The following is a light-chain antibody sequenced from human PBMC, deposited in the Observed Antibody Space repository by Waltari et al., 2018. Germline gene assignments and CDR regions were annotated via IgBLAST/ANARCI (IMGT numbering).Light chain of an antibody. CDR3: QQYNTLPVT. J-gene: IGKJ4*01. CDR1: QDINNF. V-gene: IGKV1-33*01. Sequence: MQVTQSPSSLSASVGDRVTITCQANQDINNFLNWYQQKPGKAPKVVIFDAFNLATVVPSRFSGGGSGTDFTFTISSLQPEDIATYYCQQYNTLPVTFGGGTKVEIK. CDR2: DAF.